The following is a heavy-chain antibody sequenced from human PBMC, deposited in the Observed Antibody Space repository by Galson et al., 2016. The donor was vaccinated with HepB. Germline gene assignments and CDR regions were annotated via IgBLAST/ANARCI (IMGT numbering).Heavy chain of an antibody. Sequence: SVRLSCKASAVTFGTSSIGWVRQAPGQGLEWMAAFTPDLTLAKYAHNVKGRVTFTADNSTNTAYMELSSLTSEDTAVYYCAAASGAASVFVPGSFRSWGQGSLVAVSS. CDR1: AVTFGTSS. V-gene: IGHV1-69*10. D-gene: IGHD6-25*01. CDR2: FTPDLTLA. CDR3: AAASGAASVFVPGSFRS. J-gene: IGHJ5*02.